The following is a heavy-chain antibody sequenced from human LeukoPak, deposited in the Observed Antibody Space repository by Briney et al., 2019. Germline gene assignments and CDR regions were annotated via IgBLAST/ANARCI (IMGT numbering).Heavy chain of an antibody. CDR3: ASQIVGALDY. J-gene: IGHJ4*02. V-gene: IGHV3-30*04. D-gene: IGHD1-26*01. Sequence: PGGSLRLSCAASGFTFSSYAMHWVRQAPGKGLEWVAVISYDGSNKYYADSVKGRFTISRDNSKNTLYLQMNSLRAEDTAVYYCASQIVGALDYWGQGTLVTVSS. CDR2: ISYDGSNK. CDR1: GFTFSSYA.